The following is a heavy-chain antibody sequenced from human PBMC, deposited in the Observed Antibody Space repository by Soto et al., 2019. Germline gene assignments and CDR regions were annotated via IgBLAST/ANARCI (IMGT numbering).Heavy chain of an antibody. CDR2: ISWDGGST. D-gene: IGHD3-10*01. J-gene: IGHJ6*02. CDR1: GFTFDDYT. CDR3: AKDMGSLVRGVPTYYYYYYGMDV. V-gene: IGHV3-43*01. Sequence: PGGSLRLSCAASGFTFDDYTMHWVRQAPGKGLEWVSLISWDGGSTYYADSVKGRFTISRDNSKNSLYLQMNSLRTEDTALYYCAKDMGSLVRGVPTYYYYYYGMDVWGQGTTVTVSS.